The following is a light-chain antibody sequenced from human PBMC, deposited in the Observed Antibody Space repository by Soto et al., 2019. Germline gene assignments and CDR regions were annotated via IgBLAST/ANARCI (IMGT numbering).Light chain of an antibody. J-gene: IGKJ1*01. CDR1: QTINNN. V-gene: IGKV3-15*01. Sequence: DIVMTQSPATLSMSPGERATLSCRASQTINNNLAWNQQKPGQAPRLLIYGASTRATGIPDRFSGSGSGTEFTLTISSLQSEDFAVYYCQQYAKWPWTFGQGTKVEI. CDR2: GAS. CDR3: QQYAKWPWT.